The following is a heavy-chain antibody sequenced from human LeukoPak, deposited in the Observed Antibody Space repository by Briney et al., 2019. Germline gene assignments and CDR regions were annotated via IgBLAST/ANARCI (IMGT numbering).Heavy chain of an antibody. Sequence: GGSLRLSCAASGFTFSSYWMSWVRQAPGKGLEWVANIKQDGSEKYNVDSVKGRFTISRDNAKSSLYLQMNSLRAEDTAVYYCASGQYDAFDIWGQGTMVTVSS. CDR2: IKQDGSEK. CDR3: ASGQYDAFDI. V-gene: IGHV3-7*01. D-gene: IGHD4-11*01. J-gene: IGHJ3*02. CDR1: GFTFSSYW.